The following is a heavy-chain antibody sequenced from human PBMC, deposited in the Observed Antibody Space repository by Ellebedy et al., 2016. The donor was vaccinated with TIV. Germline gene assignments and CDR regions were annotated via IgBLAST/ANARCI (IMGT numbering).Heavy chain of an antibody. CDR2: IFPDSGKT. Sequence: AASVKVSCKASGYTFTKNAIHWVRQAPGQRLEWMGWIFPDSGKTVYSQKFQGRVSITRDTSASTANMELSTLRPEDTAIYFCARGFAGPHDYWGQGTLVTVSS. D-gene: IGHD1-14*01. V-gene: IGHV1-3*01. CDR1: GYTFTKNA. J-gene: IGHJ4*02. CDR3: ARGFAGPHDY.